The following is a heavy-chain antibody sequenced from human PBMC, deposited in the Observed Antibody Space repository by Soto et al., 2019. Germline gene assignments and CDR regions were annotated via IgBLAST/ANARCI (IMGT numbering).Heavy chain of an antibody. D-gene: IGHD3-10*01. CDR1: GGSISSSSYY. Sequence: QLQLQESGPGLVKPSETLSLTCTVSGGSISSSSYYWGWIRQPPGKGLEWIGSIYYSGSTYYNPSLKSRVTISVDTSKNQFSLKLSSVTAADTAVYYCASNSITMVRGVIITPHYYGMDVWGQGTTVTVSS. CDR2: IYYSGST. J-gene: IGHJ6*02. CDR3: ASNSITMVRGVIITPHYYGMDV. V-gene: IGHV4-39*01.